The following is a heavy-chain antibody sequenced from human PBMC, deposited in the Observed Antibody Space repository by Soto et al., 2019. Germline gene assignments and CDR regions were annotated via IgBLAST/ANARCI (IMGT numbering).Heavy chain of an antibody. J-gene: IGHJ6*02. D-gene: IGHD6-19*01. CDR1: GYTFTGYY. CDR2: ISWNSGSI. V-gene: IGHV3-9*01. CDR3: AKDTRIAEQWLGYYYYGMDV. Sequence: SCKASGYTFTGYYMHWVRQAPGKGLEWVSGISWNSGSIGYADSVKGRFTISRDNAKNSLYLQMNSLRAEDTALYYCAKDTRIAEQWLGYYYYGMDVWGQGTTVTVSS.